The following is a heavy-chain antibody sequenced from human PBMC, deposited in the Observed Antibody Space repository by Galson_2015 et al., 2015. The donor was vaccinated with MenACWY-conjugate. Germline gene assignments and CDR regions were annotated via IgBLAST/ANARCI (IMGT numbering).Heavy chain of an antibody. CDR1: GYTLTELS. CDR2: FDPEDGET. V-gene: IGHV1-24*01. J-gene: IGHJ6*03. Sequence: SVKVSCKVSGYTLTELSMHWVRQAPGKGLEWMGGFDPEDGETIYAQRFQGRVTMTEDTSTDTAYMELSSLRSEDTAVYYCATARSIAADYYYMDVWGKGTTVTVSS. D-gene: IGHD6-25*01. CDR3: ATARSIAADYYYMDV.